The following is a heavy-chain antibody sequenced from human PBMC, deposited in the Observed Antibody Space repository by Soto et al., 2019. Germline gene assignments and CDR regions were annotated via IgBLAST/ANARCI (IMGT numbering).Heavy chain of an antibody. J-gene: IGHJ4*02. CDR1: GFTFSSYA. CDR2: ISGSGGST. CDR3: AKDRYFDWLLYFDY. Sequence: GGSLRLSCAASGFTFSSYAMSWVRQAPGKGLEWVSAISGSGGSTYSSDSVKGRFTIYRDNSKNTLYLQMNSLRAEETAGYYCAKDRYFDWLLYFDYWGQGTLVTGSS. D-gene: IGHD3-9*01. V-gene: IGHV3-23*01.